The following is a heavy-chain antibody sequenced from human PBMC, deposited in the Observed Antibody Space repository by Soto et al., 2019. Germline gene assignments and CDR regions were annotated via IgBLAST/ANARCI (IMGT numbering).Heavy chain of an antibody. CDR1: GGSIRSPGHY. CDR3: ARWGGFCADGVCAAPSEH. J-gene: IGHJ1*01. Sequence: SETLSLTCTVSGGSIRSPGHYWSWILHHPGKGLEWIGYINHRRTTFYNPSLKSRLTISVDTSEKQFSPRLTYVTAAETAVYFCARWGGFCADGVCAAPSEHWGQGTLVTGSS. V-gene: IGHV4-31*03. D-gene: IGHD2-8*01. CDR2: INHRRTT.